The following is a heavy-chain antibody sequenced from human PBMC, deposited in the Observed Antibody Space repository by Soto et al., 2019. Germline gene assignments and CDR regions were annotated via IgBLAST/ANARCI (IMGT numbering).Heavy chain of an antibody. V-gene: IGHV4-59*02. CDR1: GGSVIGYY. CDR3: TRHAIIPKLQYGMDV. J-gene: IGHJ6*02. CDR2: IFYRGNT. D-gene: IGHD2-2*01. Sequence: PSETLSLTCTVSGGSVIGYYCIWIRQTPGKGLEWIGYIFYRGNTLYNPSLQSRVTISVDTSQNRFALSLSSVTAADTAVYYCTRHAIIPKLQYGMDVWGQGASVTVSS.